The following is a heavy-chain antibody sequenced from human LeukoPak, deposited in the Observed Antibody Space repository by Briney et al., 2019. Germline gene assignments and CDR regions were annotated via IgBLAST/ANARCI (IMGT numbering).Heavy chain of an antibody. Sequence: GGSLRPSCAASGFTFSSYAMSWVRQAPGKGLEWVSAISGSGGSTYYADSVKGRFTISRDNSKNTLYLQMNSLRAEDTAVYYCAKDRKTMIVVVYYYYYMDVWGKGTTVTVSS. CDR1: GFTFSSYA. CDR2: ISGSGGST. V-gene: IGHV3-23*01. J-gene: IGHJ6*03. CDR3: AKDRKTMIVVVYYYYYMDV. D-gene: IGHD3-22*01.